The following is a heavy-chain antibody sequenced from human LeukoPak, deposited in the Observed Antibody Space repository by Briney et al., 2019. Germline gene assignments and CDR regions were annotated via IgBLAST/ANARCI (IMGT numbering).Heavy chain of an antibody. CDR3: ARDLGIAVAGNYYYYGMDV. CDR1: GGSISSYY. V-gene: IGHV4-59*01. J-gene: IGHJ6*04. D-gene: IGHD6-19*01. Sequence: SETLSLTCTVSGGSISSYYWSWIRQPPGKGLEWIGYIYYSGSTNYNPSLKSRVTISVDTSKNQFSLKLSSVTAADTAVYYCARDLGIAVAGNYYYYGMDVWSKGTTVTVSS. CDR2: IYYSGST.